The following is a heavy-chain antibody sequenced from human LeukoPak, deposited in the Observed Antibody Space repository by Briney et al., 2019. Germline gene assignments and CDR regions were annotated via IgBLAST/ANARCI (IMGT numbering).Heavy chain of an antibody. D-gene: IGHD2-15*01. CDR2: ISDSSAYM. J-gene: IGHJ4*02. CDR1: GFTFSGYS. CDR3: ARRFCSGGSCYHDY. V-gene: IGHV3-21*01. Sequence: GGSLRLSCAASGFTFSGYSMNWVRQAPGKGLEWVSSISDSSAYMYYADSVKGRFTISRDNAKNSLYQQMSSLRADDTAVYYCARRFCSGGSCYHDYWGQGTPVTVSS.